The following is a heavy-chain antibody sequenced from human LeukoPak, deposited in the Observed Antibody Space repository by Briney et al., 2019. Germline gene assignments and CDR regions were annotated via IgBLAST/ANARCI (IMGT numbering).Heavy chain of an antibody. V-gene: IGHV5-51*01. D-gene: IGHD4-23*01. CDR2: MHPGHSDT. Sequence: GESLKISCQASGYTFSDYWIGWVRQMPGKGLEWMGIMHPGHSDTRYSPSFQGQVTISADKSISTAYLQWSSLKASDTAMYYRASTTVVTNPFDYWGQGTLVTVSS. J-gene: IGHJ4*02. CDR1: GYTFSDYW. CDR3: ASTTVVTNPFDY.